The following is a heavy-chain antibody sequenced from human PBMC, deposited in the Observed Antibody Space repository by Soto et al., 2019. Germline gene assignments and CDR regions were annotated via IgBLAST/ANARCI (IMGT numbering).Heavy chain of an antibody. CDR1: GFTFSSYG. CDR3: ARDLYVDTALTYYYGMDV. D-gene: IGHD5-18*01. Sequence: PGGSLRLSCAASGFTFSSYGMHWVRQAPGKGLEWVAVISYDGSNKYYADSVKGRFTISRDNSKNTLYLQMNSLRAEDTAVYYCARDLYVDTALTYYYGMDVWGQGTTVTVS. V-gene: IGHV3-30*03. J-gene: IGHJ6*02. CDR2: ISYDGSNK.